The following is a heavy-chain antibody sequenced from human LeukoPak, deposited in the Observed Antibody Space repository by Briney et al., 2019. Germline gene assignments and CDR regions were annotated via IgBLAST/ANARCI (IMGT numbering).Heavy chain of an antibody. CDR1: GYTFTGYY. Sequence: ASVKVSCKASGYTFTGYYMHWVRQAPGQGLEWMGRINPNSGGTNYAQKFQGRVTMTRDTSISTAYMELSRLRSDDTAVYYCARAARSRFLFDYWGRGTLVTVSS. V-gene: IGHV1-2*06. D-gene: IGHD6-6*01. J-gene: IGHJ4*02. CDR2: INPNSGGT. CDR3: ARAARSRFLFDY.